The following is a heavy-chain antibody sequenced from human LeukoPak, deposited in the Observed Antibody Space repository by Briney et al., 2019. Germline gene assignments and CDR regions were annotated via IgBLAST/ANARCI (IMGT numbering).Heavy chain of an antibody. CDR2: TWYDGRNN. V-gene: IGHV3-33*01. J-gene: IGHJ6*01. Sequence: PGKSLRLSCAASGFTFSSYGMHCVRQAPGKGLEWVAVTWYDGRNNYYAASVKGRFTISRDDSKTTVYLPMNSLRAEDTAVYYCAREVAPLYFHYGMDVWGEGTTVTVSS. CDR3: AREVAPLYFHYGMDV. D-gene: IGHD2-21*01. CDR1: GFTFSSYG.